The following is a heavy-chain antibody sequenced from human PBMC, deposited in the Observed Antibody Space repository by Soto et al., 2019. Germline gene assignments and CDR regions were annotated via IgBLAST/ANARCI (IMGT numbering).Heavy chain of an antibody. D-gene: IGHD3-22*01. CDR3: ATRNHLYDRSAYHFDY. J-gene: IGHJ4*02. CDR2: FDPEDGET. V-gene: IGHV1-24*01. CDR1: GYTLTELS. Sequence: QVQLVQSGAEVKKPGASVKVSCKVSGYTLTELSMHWVRQAPGKGLEWMGGFDPEDGETIYAQKFQGRVTMTEDTSTDTAYMELSSLRSEDTAVDYCATRNHLYDRSAYHFDYWGQGTLVTVSS.